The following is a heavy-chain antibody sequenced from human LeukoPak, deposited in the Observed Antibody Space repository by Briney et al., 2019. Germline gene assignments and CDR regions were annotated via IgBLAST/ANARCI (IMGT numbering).Heavy chain of an antibody. CDR3: AHPTEYSSSWYGNWFDP. Sequence: GGSLRLSCAASGFTFSTYTMNWVRQTPGKGLEWVSAISGSGGSTYYADSVKGRFTISRDNSKNTLYLQMNSLRAEDTAVYYCAHPTEYSSSWYGNWFDPWGQGALVTVSS. J-gene: IGHJ5*02. V-gene: IGHV3-23*01. CDR2: ISGSGGST. CDR1: GFTFSTYT. D-gene: IGHD6-13*01.